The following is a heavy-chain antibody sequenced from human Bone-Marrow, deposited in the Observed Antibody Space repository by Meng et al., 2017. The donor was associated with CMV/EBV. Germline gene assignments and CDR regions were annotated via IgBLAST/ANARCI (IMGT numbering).Heavy chain of an antibody. D-gene: IGHD3-3*01. J-gene: IGHJ4*02. Sequence: GSLRLSCAASGFTFSSYSMNWVRQAPGKGLEWVSYISSSSSTIYYADSVKGRFTISRDNAKNSLYLQMNSLRAEDTAVYYCARGETYYDFWSGYYTDIYWGQGTLVTVSS. CDR3: ARGETYYDFWSGYYTDIY. CDR1: GFTFSSYS. CDR2: ISSSSSTI. V-gene: IGHV3-48*04.